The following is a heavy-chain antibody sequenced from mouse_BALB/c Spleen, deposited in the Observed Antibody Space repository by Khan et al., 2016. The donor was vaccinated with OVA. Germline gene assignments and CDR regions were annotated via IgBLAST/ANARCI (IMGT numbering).Heavy chain of an antibody. Sequence: EVQLQQSGPELVKPGASVKISCKTSGYTFPEYTVHWVKQSLGKSLDWIGVINPKTGGTAYHQQFKGKATLAVDKSSSTAYMEFRNRTSEESAVYYCARDAGRYWGQGTSVTVAS. CDR3: ARDAGRY. D-gene: IGHD3-3*01. V-gene: IGHV1-18*01. CDR1: GYTFPEYT. CDR2: INPKTGGT. J-gene: IGHJ4*01.